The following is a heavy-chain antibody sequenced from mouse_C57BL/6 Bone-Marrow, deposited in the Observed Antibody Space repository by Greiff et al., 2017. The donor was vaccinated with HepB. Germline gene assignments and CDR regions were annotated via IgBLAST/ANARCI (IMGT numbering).Heavy chain of an antibody. D-gene: IGHD1-1*01. V-gene: IGHV10-1*01. CDR1: GFSFNTYA. Sequence: EVQRVESGGGLVQPKGSLKLSCAASGFSFNTYAMNWVRQAPGKGLEWVARIRSKSNNYATYYADSVKDRFTISRDDSESMLYLQMNNLKTEDTAMYYCVRHNYYGSSSYYYAMDYWGQGTSVTVSS. J-gene: IGHJ4*01. CDR3: VRHNYYGSSSYYYAMDY. CDR2: IRSKSNNYAT.